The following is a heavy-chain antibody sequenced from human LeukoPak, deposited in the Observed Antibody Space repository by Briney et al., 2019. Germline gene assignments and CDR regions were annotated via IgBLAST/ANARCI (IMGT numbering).Heavy chain of an antibody. CDR1: GFTFSSYG. D-gene: IGHD3-10*01. J-gene: IGHJ4*02. CDR3: ARTYYYGSGSPDY. V-gene: IGHV3-33*01. CDR2: IWYDGSNK. Sequence: GGSLRLSCAASGFTFSSYGMHWVRQAPGKGLEWVAVIWYDGSNKYYADSVKGRFTISRDNSKNTLYLQMNSLRAEDTAVYYCARTYYYGSGSPDYWGQGTLVTVSS.